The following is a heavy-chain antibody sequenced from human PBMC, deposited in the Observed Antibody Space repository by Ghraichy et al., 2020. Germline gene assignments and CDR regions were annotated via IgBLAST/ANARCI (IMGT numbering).Heavy chain of an antibody. CDR1: GGTFSSYA. CDR3: ARRLAAASETFWFDP. Sequence: SVKVSCKASGGTFSSYAISWVRQAPGQGLEWMGGIIPIFGTANYAQKFQGRVTITADESTSTAYMELSSLRSEDTAVYHCARRLAAASETFWFDPWGQGTLVTVSS. J-gene: IGHJ5*02. CDR2: IIPIFGTA. D-gene: IGHD6-13*01. V-gene: IGHV1-69*13.